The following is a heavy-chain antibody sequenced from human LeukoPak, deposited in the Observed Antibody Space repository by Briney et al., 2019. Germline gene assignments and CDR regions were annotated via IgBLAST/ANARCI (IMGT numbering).Heavy chain of an antibody. V-gene: IGHV1-18*01. J-gene: IGHJ4*02. CDR3: ARSPHLTYGDSSYYIFDY. Sequence: ASVKVSCKTSGYTFTSYGISWVRQAPGQGLEWMGWISAYNGNTNYAQKLQGRVTMTTDTSTSTAYMELRSLRSDDTAVYYCARSPHLTYGDSSYYIFDYWGQGTLVTVSS. CDR1: GYTFTSYG. CDR2: ISAYNGNT. D-gene: IGHD3-22*01.